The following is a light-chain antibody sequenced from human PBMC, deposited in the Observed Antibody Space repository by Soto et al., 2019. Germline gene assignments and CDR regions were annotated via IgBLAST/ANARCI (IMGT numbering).Light chain of an antibody. J-gene: IGKJ1*01. V-gene: IGKV1-5*03. Sequence: DIQMTQSPSTLSASVGDRVTITCRASQSIRSWLAWYQQKPGKAPRLLIYKASTLKSGVPSRFSGSGSGTEFTLTITSMPTDDFATYSCQHYNSYSEAFGQGTKVDIK. CDR1: QSIRSW. CDR2: KAS. CDR3: QHYNSYSEA.